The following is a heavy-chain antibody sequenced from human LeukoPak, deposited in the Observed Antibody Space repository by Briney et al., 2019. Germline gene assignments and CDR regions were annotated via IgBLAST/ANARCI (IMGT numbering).Heavy chain of an antibody. CDR1: GFTFSSYA. Sequence: GGSLRLSCAASGFTFSSYAMSWVRQAPGKGLEWVSSISSSSSYIYYADSVKGRFTISRDNAKNSLYLQMNSLRAEDTAVYYCARGTLGYCSSTSCRDYWGQGTLVTVSS. J-gene: IGHJ4*02. D-gene: IGHD2-2*01. V-gene: IGHV3-21*01. CDR2: ISSSSSYI. CDR3: ARGTLGYCSSTSCRDY.